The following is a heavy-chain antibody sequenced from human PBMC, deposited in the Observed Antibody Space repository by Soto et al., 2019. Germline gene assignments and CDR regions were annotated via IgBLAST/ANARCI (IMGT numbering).Heavy chain of an antibody. CDR2: INPNSGGT. D-gene: IGHD1-1*01. Sequence: ASVKVSCKASGYTFSDYYIHWVRQAPGQGLEWMGWINPNSGGTRYAPKFQGGVTMTRDTSITTAYMELSRLRSGDTAVYYCAREPATAKPEGVDFWGQGTLVTVSS. J-gene: IGHJ4*02. CDR1: GYTFSDYY. CDR3: AREPATAKPEGVDF. V-gene: IGHV1-2*02.